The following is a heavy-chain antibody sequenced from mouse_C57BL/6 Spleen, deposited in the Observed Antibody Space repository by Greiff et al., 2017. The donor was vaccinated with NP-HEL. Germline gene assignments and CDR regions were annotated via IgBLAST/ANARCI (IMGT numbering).Heavy chain of an antibody. CDR3: ARGDLTTVDPDY. CDR1: GYAFSSYW. D-gene: IGHD1-1*01. J-gene: IGHJ2*01. Sequence: VQLQQSGAELVKPGASVKISCKASGYAFSSYWMNWVKQRPGKGLEWIGQIYPGDGDTNYNGKFKGKATLTADQSSSTASLQLSRLTSEDSAVSFCARGDLTTVDPDYWGQGTTLTVSS. CDR2: IYPGDGDT. V-gene: IGHV1-80*01.